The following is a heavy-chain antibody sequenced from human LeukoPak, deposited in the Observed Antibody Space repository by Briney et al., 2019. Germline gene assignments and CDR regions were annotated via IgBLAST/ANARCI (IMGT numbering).Heavy chain of an antibody. V-gene: IGHV1-46*01. CDR2: INPSVGST. CDR1: GYTFTRYY. CDR3: ARDSDQNPIRSSWEKNNYYCYYMDV. D-gene: IGHD6-13*01. Sequence: GASVPVSRKASGYTFTRYYMHWVRQPPGQGLVWVGIINPSVGSTSYAQKFQGRVTMTRDMHTSTVDMAVSSLRSADTAVYYSARDSDQNPIRSSWEKNNYYCYYMDVWGKGTTVTVSS. J-gene: IGHJ6*03.